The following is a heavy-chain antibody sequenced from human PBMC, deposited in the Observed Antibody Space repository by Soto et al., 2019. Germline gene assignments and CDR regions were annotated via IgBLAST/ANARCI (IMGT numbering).Heavy chain of an antibody. CDR3: ARDGGIAVAGEYYYYYYGMDV. J-gene: IGHJ6*02. CDR2: IYSGGST. Sequence: VGSLRLSCAASGFTVSSNYMSWVRQAPGKGLEWVSVIYSGGSTYYADSVKGRFTISRDNSKNTLYLQMNSLRAEDTAVYYCARDGGIAVAGEYYYYYYGMDVWGQGTTVTVSS. D-gene: IGHD6-19*01. V-gene: IGHV3-53*01. CDR1: GFTVSSNY.